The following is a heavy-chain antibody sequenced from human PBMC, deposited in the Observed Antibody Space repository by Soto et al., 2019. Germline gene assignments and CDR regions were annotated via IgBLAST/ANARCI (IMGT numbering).Heavy chain of an antibody. CDR1: GGTFSSYA. Sequence: QVQLVQSGAEVKKPGSSVKVSCKASGGTFSSYAISWVRQAPGQGLEWMGGIIPIFGTANYAQKFQGRVTITADESTSTAYMELSSLRSEDTAVYYCARPKPYDDSSGYSGYAFDIWGHGTMVTVS. CDR2: IIPIFGTA. J-gene: IGHJ3*02. V-gene: IGHV1-69*01. CDR3: ARPKPYDDSSGYSGYAFDI. D-gene: IGHD3-22*01.